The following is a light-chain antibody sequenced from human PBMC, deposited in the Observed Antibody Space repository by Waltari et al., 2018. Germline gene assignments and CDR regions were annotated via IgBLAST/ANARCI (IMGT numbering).Light chain of an antibody. J-gene: IGKJ1*01. CDR1: RDISHY. Sequence: DVHMTQSPSPLSAPVGDTVTITCRASRDISHYLAWYQQKPGTHPNLLIFDASILESGVVSRFSGSGSGTDFTLTISSLQPEDIGTYYCQKYDGAPWTFGQGTKVEIK. CDR3: QKYDGAPWT. V-gene: IGKV1-27*01. CDR2: DAS.